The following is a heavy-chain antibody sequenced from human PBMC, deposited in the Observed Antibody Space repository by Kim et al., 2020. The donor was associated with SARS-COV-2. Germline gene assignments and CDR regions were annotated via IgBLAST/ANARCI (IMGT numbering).Heavy chain of an antibody. CDR3: AKDLRGIGPEAFDI. CDR1: GFSFSRFV. D-gene: IGHD3-10*01. V-gene: IGHV3-23*01. J-gene: IGHJ3*02. CDR2: ISGSGGDT. Sequence: GGSLRLSCAASGFSFSRFVMNWVRQAPGKGLEWVSGISGSGGDTYYAGSVKGRFTISRDNSKNTVYLQMNNGGVEDTALYYCAKDLRGIGPEAFDIWGQGTVVTVSS.